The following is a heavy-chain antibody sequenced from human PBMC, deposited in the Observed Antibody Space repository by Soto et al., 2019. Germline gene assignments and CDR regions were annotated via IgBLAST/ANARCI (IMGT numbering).Heavy chain of an antibody. Sequence: GASVKVSCKVSGYTLTELSMHWVRQAPGKGLEWMEGFDPEDGETIYAQKFQGRVTMTEDTSTDTAYMELSSLRSEDTAVYYCATHALGYSSSWNAFDIWGQGTMVTVSS. CDR1: GYTLTELS. CDR2: FDPEDGET. J-gene: IGHJ3*02. V-gene: IGHV1-24*01. D-gene: IGHD6-13*01. CDR3: ATHALGYSSSWNAFDI.